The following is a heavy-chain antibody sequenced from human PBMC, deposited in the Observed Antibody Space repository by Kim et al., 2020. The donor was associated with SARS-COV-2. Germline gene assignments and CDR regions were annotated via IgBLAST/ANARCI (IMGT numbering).Heavy chain of an antibody. CDR3: ARGGVVVAAIRHRDYFDY. D-gene: IGHD2-15*01. J-gene: IGHJ4*02. V-gene: IGHV1-69*13. CDR1: GGTFSSYA. Sequence: SVKVSCKASGGTFSSYAISWVRQAPGQGLEWMGGIIPIFGTANYAQKFQGRVTITADESTSTAYMELSSLRSEDTAVYYCARGGVVVAAIRHRDYFDYWGQGTLVTVSS. CDR2: IIPIFGTA.